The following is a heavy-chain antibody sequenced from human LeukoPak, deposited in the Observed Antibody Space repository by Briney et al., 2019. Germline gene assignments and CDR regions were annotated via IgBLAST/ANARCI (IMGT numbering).Heavy chain of an antibody. CDR2: ISYDGSNK. Sequence: GGSLRLSCAAPGFTFSSYGMHWVRQAPGKGLEWVAVISYDGSNKYYADSVKGRFTISRDNSKNTLYLQMNSLRAEDTAVYYCANGDGVTMILYWGQGTLVTVSS. CDR3: ANGDGVTMILY. D-gene: IGHD3-22*01. CDR1: GFTFSSYG. J-gene: IGHJ4*02. V-gene: IGHV3-30*18.